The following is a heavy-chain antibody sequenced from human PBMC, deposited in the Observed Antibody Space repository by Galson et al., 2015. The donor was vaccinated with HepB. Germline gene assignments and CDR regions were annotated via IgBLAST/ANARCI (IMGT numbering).Heavy chain of an antibody. V-gene: IGHV1-3*01. CDR3: ARDREVDTSQRPPNDY. CDR2: INAGNGNT. CDR1: GYTFTSYA. J-gene: IGHJ4*02. D-gene: IGHD5-12*01. Sequence: SVKVSCKASGYTFTSYAMHWVRQAPGQRLEWMGWINAGNGNTKYSQKFQGRVTITRDTSASTAYMELSSLRSEDTAVYYCARDREVDTSQRPPNDYWGQGTLVTVSS.